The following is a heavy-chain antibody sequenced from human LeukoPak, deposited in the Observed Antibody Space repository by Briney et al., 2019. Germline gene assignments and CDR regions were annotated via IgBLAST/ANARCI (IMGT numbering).Heavy chain of an antibody. D-gene: IGHD1-1*01. CDR1: GFSFSRYW. J-gene: IGHJ4*02. CDR2: IKPDASAK. CDR3: ATQGNWNFDY. Sequence: GGSLRLSCAASGFSFSRYWMSWVRRAPGKGLEWVASIKPDASAKHYVDSVKGRFTISRDNAKNSLYLQMNSLRAEDTAVYYCATQGNWNFDYWGQGTLVTVSS. V-gene: IGHV3-7*05.